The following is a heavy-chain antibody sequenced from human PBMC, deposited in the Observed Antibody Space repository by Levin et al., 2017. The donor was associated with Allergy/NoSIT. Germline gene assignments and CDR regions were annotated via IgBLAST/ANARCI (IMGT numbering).Heavy chain of an antibody. V-gene: IGHV3-21*01. CDR2: ISSSSSYI. Sequence: RSGGSLRLSCAASGFTFSSYSMNWVRQAPGKGLEWVSSISSSSSYIYYADSVKGRFTISRDNAKNSLYLQMNSLRAEDTAVYYCARAGVRGGYSGYDYGDYWGQGTLVTVSS. CDR1: GFTFSSYS. D-gene: IGHD5-12*01. J-gene: IGHJ4*02. CDR3: ARAGVRGGYSGYDYGDY.